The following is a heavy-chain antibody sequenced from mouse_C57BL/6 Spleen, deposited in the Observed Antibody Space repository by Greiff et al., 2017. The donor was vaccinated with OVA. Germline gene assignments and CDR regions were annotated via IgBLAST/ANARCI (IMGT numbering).Heavy chain of an antibody. CDR1: GFTFSSYG. CDR2: ISSGGSYT. Sequence: EVQVVESGGDLVKPGGSLKLSCAASGFTFSSYGMSWVRQTPDKRLEWVATISSGGSYTYYPDSVKGRFTISRDNAKNTLYLQMSSLKSEDTAMYYCARREDTSGIYYFDYWGQGTTLTVSS. V-gene: IGHV5-6*01. D-gene: IGHD3-2*01. J-gene: IGHJ2*01. CDR3: ARREDTSGIYYFDY.